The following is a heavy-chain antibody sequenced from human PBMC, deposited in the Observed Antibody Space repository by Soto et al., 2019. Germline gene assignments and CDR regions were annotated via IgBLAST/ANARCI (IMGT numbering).Heavy chain of an antibody. CDR3: ATRSPAFDF. J-gene: IGHJ4*02. CDR2: INPSGGST. V-gene: IGHV1-46*01. Sequence: GASVKVSCKASGYTFTTYYMHWVRQAPGQGLEWMGIINPSGGSTKYAQKFQGRVTMTRDTSTSTAYMELSSLRSDDTAVYYCATRSPAFDFWGQGTLVTVSS. CDR1: GYTFTTYY.